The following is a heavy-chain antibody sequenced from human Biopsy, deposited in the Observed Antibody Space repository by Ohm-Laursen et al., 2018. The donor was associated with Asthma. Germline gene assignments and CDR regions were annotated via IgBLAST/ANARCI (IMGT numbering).Heavy chain of an antibody. CDR1: GFTFSSYA. J-gene: IGHJ6*02. CDR3: ARVDTIFGVVIPIYYYYGMDV. CDR2: ISYDGSNK. D-gene: IGHD3-3*01. V-gene: IGHV3-30-3*01. Sequence: RPLRLSCSASGFTFSSYAMHWVRQAPGKGLEWVAVISYDGSNKYYADSVKGRFTISRDNSKNTLYLQMNSLRAEDTAVYYCARVDTIFGVVIPIYYYYGMDVWGQGTTVTVSS.